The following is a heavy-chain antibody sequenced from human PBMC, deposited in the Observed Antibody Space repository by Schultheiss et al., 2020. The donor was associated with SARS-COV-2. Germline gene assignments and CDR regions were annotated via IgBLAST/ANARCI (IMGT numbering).Heavy chain of an antibody. D-gene: IGHD1-26*01. CDR3: ARRSRGLNWFDP. J-gene: IGHJ5*02. CDR2: IIPIFGTA. Sequence: SVKVSCKASGGTFSSYAISWVRQAPGQGLEWMGGIIPIFGTANYAQKFQGRVTITADESTSTAYMELSSLRSEDTAVYYCARRSRGLNWFDPWGQGTLVTVSS. CDR1: GGTFSSYA. V-gene: IGHV1-69*13.